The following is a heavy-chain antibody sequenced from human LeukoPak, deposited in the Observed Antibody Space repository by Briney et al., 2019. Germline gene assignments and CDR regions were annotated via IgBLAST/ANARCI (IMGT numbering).Heavy chain of an antibody. CDR3: ARATIGIVGFFDY. CDR2: IYTSGST. CDR1: GGSISSGSYY. Sequence: SETLSLTCTVSGGSISSGSYYWSWIRQPAGKGLEWIGRIYTSGSTNYNPSLKSRVTISVDTSKNQFSLKLSSVTAADAAVYYCARATIGIVGFFDYWGQGTLVTVSS. V-gene: IGHV4-61*02. J-gene: IGHJ4*02. D-gene: IGHD3-22*01.